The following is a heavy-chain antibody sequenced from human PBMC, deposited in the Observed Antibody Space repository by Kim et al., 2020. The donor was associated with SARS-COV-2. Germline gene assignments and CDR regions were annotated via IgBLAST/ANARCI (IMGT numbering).Heavy chain of an antibody. D-gene: IGHD3-10*01. J-gene: IGHJ4*02. CDR2: IIPIFGTA. V-gene: IGHV1-69*13. CDR1: GGTFSSYA. CDR3: ARGEGVDPYYYGSGSYFPHY. Sequence: SVKVSCKASGGTFSSYAISWVRQAPGQGLEWMGGIIPIFGTANYAQKFQGRVTITADESTSTAYMELSSLRSEDTAVYYCARGEGVDPYYYGSGSYFPHYWGQGTLVTVSS.